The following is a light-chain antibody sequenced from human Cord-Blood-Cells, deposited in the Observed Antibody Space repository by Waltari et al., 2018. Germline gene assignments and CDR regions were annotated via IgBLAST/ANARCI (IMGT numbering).Light chain of an antibody. CDR3: SSYTSSSTLV. Sequence: QSALTQPASVSGYPGPSITISCTGTSRDVGGYNYVSWYQHHPGKAPKPMIYDVSKRPSGVSHRFACSKSGSTASLTISGRQAEDEADYYCSSYTSSSTLVFGGGTKLTVL. CDR1: SRDVGGYNY. V-gene: IGLV2-14*03. CDR2: DVS. J-gene: IGLJ3*02.